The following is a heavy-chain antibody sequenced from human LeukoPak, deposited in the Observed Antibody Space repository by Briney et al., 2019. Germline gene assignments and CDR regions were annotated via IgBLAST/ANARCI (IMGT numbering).Heavy chain of an antibody. V-gene: IGHV1-2*02. CDR2: INPNSGGT. Sequence: ASVKVSCKASGYTFTGHYMHWVRQAPGQGLEWMGLINPNSGGTNYTQKFQGRVTMTRDTSISTAYMELSRLRSDDTAMYYCAREISGYSYGFGYWGQGTLVAVSS. J-gene: IGHJ4*02. CDR1: GYTFTGHY. D-gene: IGHD5-18*01. CDR3: AREISGYSYGFGY.